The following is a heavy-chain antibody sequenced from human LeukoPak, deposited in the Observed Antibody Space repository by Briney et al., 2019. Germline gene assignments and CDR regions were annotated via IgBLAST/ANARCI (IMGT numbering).Heavy chain of an antibody. J-gene: IGHJ4*02. V-gene: IGHV4-38-2*01. Sequence: SETLSLTCSVSGFSISRGFYWGWIRQPPGKGLEWIGNIHYSGETYFNPSLKSRVTISVDTSKNQFSLKLSSVTAADTAVYYCARRPGYCSSTSCYVRSLTGFDYWGQGTLVTVSS. CDR2: IHYSGET. CDR3: ARRPGYCSSTSCYVRSLTGFDY. CDR1: GFSISRGFY. D-gene: IGHD2-2*01.